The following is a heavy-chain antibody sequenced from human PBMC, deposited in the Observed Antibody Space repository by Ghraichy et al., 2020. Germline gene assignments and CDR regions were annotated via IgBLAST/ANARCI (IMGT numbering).Heavy chain of an antibody. CDR3: ARVGADYGDYESWFDP. Sequence: SETLSLTCTVSGGSISSYYWSWIRQPPGKGLEWIGYIYYSGSTNYNPSLKSRVTISVDTSKNQFSLKLSSVTAADTAVYYCARVGADYGDYESWFDPGAREPWSPSPQ. V-gene: IGHV4-59*01. CDR2: IYYSGST. J-gene: IGHJ5*02. D-gene: IGHD4-17*01. CDR1: GGSISSYY.